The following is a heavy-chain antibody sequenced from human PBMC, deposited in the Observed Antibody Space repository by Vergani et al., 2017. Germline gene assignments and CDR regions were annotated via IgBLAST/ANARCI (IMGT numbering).Heavy chain of an antibody. CDR2: INHSGST. D-gene: IGHD3-22*01. J-gene: IGHJ4*02. Sequence: QVQLQQWGAGLLKPSETRYLTCAVYGRSFSGYYWSWIRQPPGKGLEWIGEINHSGSTNYNPSLKSRVTISVDTSKNQFSLKLSSVTAADTAVYYCARGYYYDSSGYYYLDSWGQGTLVTVSS. CDR1: GRSFSGYY. V-gene: IGHV4-34*01. CDR3: ARGYYYDSSGYYYLDS.